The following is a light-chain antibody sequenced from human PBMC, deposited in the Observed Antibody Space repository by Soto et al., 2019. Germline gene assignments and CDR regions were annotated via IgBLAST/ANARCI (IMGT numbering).Light chain of an antibody. Sequence: QSALTQPASLSGSPGQSITISCTGTSSDIGAYDYVSWFQQHPGKAPKLMISEVNNRPSGVSNRFSGSKSGNTASLTISGLQAEDEADYYCSSYTSMSTYVFGTGTKLTVL. CDR1: SSDIGAYDY. V-gene: IGLV2-14*01. J-gene: IGLJ1*01. CDR2: EVN. CDR3: SSYTSMSTYV.